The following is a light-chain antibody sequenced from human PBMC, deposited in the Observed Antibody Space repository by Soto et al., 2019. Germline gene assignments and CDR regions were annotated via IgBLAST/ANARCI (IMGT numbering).Light chain of an antibody. CDR3: QQSYTTPPIT. V-gene: IGKV1-39*01. Sequence: IQITQSPSSLSASVGYRVTITCRAIHSISIYLNWYQQKPGKAPKLLIYSASSLQSGVPSRFSGSGSGTDFTLTISSLQPEDFAMYYCQQSYTTPPITFGQGTRLAI. CDR1: HSISIY. CDR2: SAS. J-gene: IGKJ5*01.